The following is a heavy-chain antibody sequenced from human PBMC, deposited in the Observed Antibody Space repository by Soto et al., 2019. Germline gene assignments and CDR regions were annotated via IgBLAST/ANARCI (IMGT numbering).Heavy chain of an antibody. D-gene: IGHD6-13*01. Sequence: SETLSLTCTVSGGSISSYYWSWIRQPPGKGLEWIGYIYYSGSTNYNPSLKSRVTISVDTSKNQFSLKLSSVTAADTAVYYCARESSSWYELDYWGQGTLVTVSS. CDR1: GGSISSYY. J-gene: IGHJ4*02. V-gene: IGHV4-59*01. CDR2: IYYSGST. CDR3: ARESSSWYELDY.